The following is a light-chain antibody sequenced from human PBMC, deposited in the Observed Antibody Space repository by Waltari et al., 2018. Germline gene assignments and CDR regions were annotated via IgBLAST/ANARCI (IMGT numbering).Light chain of an antibody. Sequence: DIVMTQSPDSLAVSLGERATINCKSSQSVLYSSNNKNYLAWYQQKPVQPPKLLFYWASTRESGVPDRFSGSGSETDFTLTISSLQAEDVAVYYCQQYYSTPRTFGQGTKLEIK. CDR3: QQYYSTPRT. V-gene: IGKV4-1*01. J-gene: IGKJ2*02. CDR1: QSVLYSSNNKNY. CDR2: WAS.